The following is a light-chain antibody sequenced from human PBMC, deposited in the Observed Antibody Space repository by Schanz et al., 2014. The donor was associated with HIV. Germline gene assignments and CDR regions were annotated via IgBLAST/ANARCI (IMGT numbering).Light chain of an antibody. J-gene: IGKJ2*01. CDR1: QGIGND. CDR2: AAS. CDR3: QQYNSYSYT. Sequence: DIQMTQSPSSLSASVGDRVTITCRASQGIGNDLGWYQQKPGKAPKLLIYAASSLQSGVPSRFSGTGSGTEFTLTISSLQPDDFATYYCQQYNSYSYTFGQGTKLEI. V-gene: IGKV1-17*01.